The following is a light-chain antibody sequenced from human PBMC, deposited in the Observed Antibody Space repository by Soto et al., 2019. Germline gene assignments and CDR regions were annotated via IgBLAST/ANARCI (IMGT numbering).Light chain of an antibody. CDR2: GAS. Sequence: EIVLPQSPGTLSLSPGERATLSCRASQTVSSTDLAWYQQKPGQAPRLLIYGASSRATGIPDRFSGSGSATDYTRTISSLETDEFGVYYGQKYRSTAMTFGQGTRLYIK. CDR3: QKYRSTAMT. V-gene: IGKV3-20*01. J-gene: IGKJ5*01. CDR1: QTVSSTD.